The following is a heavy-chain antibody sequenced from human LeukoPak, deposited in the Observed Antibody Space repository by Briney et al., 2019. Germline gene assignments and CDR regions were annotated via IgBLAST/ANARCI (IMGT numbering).Heavy chain of an antibody. Sequence: GGSLRLSCAASGFAFSDYYMSWIRQAPGKGLEWVSYISSSGSTIYYADSVKGRFTISRDNAKNSLYLQMNSLRAEDTAVYYCARGIVVVPAAIDYWGQGTLVTVSS. J-gene: IGHJ4*02. V-gene: IGHV3-11*04. CDR1: GFAFSDYY. CDR3: ARGIVVVPAAIDY. CDR2: ISSSGSTI. D-gene: IGHD2-2*01.